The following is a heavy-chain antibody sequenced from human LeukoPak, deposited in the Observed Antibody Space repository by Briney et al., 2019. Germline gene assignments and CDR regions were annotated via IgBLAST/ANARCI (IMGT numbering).Heavy chain of an antibody. Sequence: GESLKISCKGSGYSFSRHWIAWVRQMPGKGLEWMGIIYPGDSDTRYSPSFQGQVTISADKSTSTAYLQWSSLKASDTAIYYCARRDYEALHYVYWGQGTLVTVSS. CDR1: GYSFSRHW. V-gene: IGHV5-51*01. CDR3: ARRDYEALHYVY. CDR2: IYPGDSDT. J-gene: IGHJ4*02. D-gene: IGHD4-17*01.